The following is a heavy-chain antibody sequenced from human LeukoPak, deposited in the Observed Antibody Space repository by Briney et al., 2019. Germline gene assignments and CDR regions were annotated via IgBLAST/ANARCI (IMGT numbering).Heavy chain of an antibody. D-gene: IGHD3-22*01. Sequence: GGSLRLSCTVSGFTISSYWMSWVRQAPGKGLEWVANIKEDGSEKNYVDSVKGRFTISRDNAKNSLYLQMNSLRAEDTAVYYCARGEYYYDEGYWGQGTLVTVSS. CDR1: GFTISSYW. CDR3: ARGEYYYDEGY. CDR2: IKEDGSEK. J-gene: IGHJ4*02. V-gene: IGHV3-7*05.